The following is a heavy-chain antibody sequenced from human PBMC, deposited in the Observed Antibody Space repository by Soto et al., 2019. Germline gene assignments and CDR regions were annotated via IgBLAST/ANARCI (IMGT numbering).Heavy chain of an antibody. D-gene: IGHD3-3*01. V-gene: IGHV4-34*01. J-gene: IGHJ5*02. Sequence: PSETLSLTCAVYGGSFSGYYWSWIRQPPGKGLEWIGEINHSGSTNYNPSLKSRVTISVDTSKNQFSLKLSSVTAADTAVYYCARGRGLADFWSGYYWGWFDPWGQGTLVTVSS. CDR3: ARGRGLADFWSGYYWGWFDP. CDR2: INHSGST. CDR1: GGSFSGYY.